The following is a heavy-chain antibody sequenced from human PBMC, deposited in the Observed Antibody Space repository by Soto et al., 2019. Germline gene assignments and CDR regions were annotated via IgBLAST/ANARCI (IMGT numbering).Heavy chain of an antibody. Sequence: QVQLVESGGGVVQPGRSLRLSCAASGFTFSSYGMHWVRQAPGKGLEWVAGISYDGSNKYYADSVKGRCTISRDNSKNTLYLQMNSLRAEDTAVYYCAKGGGGDNMDVWGQVTTVTVSS. D-gene: IGHD2-15*01. CDR1: GFTFSSYG. CDR3: AKGGGGDNMDV. J-gene: IGHJ6*02. CDR2: ISYDGSNK. V-gene: IGHV3-30*18.